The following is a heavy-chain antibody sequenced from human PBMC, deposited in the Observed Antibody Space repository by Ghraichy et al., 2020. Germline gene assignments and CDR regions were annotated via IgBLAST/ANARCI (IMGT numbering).Heavy chain of an antibody. CDR3: ARDPRIVGATYGDY. V-gene: IGHV3-48*02. Sequence: GGSLRLTCAASGFTFSSYSMNWVRQAPGKGLEWVSYISSSSSTIYYADSVKGRFTISRDNAKNSLYLQMNSLRDEDTAEYYCARDPRIVGATYGDYWGQGTLVTVSS. CDR1: GFTFSSYS. CDR2: ISSSSSTI. J-gene: IGHJ4*02. D-gene: IGHD1-26*01.